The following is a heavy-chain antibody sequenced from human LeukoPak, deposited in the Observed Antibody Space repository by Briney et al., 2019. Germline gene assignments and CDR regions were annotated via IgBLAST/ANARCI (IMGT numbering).Heavy chain of an antibody. CDR3: AGAYYYGSGRPSAQLDY. J-gene: IGHJ4*02. V-gene: IGHV3-11*04. CDR1: GFTFSDYY. D-gene: IGHD3-10*01. CDR2: ISSSGSTI. Sequence: GGSLRLSCAASGFTFSDYYMSWIRQAPGKGLEWVSYISSSGSTIYYADSVKDRFTISRDNAKNSLYLQMNSLRAEDTAVYYCAGAYYYGSGRPSAQLDYWGQGTLVTVSS.